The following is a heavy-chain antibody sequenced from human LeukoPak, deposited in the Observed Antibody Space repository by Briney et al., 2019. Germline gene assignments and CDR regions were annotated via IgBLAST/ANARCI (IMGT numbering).Heavy chain of an antibody. CDR3: ARLVVVAATGNDY. V-gene: IGHV4-39*01. J-gene: IGHJ4*02. CDR1: GGPISSSSYY. D-gene: IGHD2-15*01. CDR2: IYYSGST. Sequence: SETLSLTCTVSGGPISSSSYYWGWIRQPPGKGLEWIGSIYYSGSTYYNPSLKSRVTISVDTSKNQFSLKLSSVTAADTAVYYCARLVVVAATGNDYWGQGTLVTVSS.